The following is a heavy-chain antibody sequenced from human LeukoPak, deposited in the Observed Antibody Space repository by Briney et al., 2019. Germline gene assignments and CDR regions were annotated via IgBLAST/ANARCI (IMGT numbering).Heavy chain of an antibody. CDR2: IYTSGST. V-gene: IGHV4-61*02. CDR1: GGSISSGSYY. Sequence: SQTLFLTCTVSGGSISSGSYYWSWIRQPAGKGLEWIGRIYTSGSTNYNPSLKSRVTISVDTSKNQFSLKLSSVTAADTAVYYCARALRGYSYGGLYYYYMDVWGKGTTVTVSS. J-gene: IGHJ6*03. CDR3: ARALRGYSYGGLYYYYMDV. D-gene: IGHD5-18*01.